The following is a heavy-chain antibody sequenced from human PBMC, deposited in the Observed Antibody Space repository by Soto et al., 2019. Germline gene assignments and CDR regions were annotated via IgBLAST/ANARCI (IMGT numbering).Heavy chain of an antibody. CDR2: IDHRGCT. CDR3: ARLETVYSGFIDWYFEL. CDR1: GGSISSSNW. Sequence: QVQLQESGPGLVKPSGTLSLTCAVSGGSISSSNWWSWVRQAPGKGLEWIGEIDHRGCTNYKPSLKTRVTISVDKSKNPFSLKLTSVTAADTAVYYCARLETVYSGFIDWYFELWGRGTLVTVSS. D-gene: IGHD6-13*01. J-gene: IGHJ2*01. V-gene: IGHV4-4*02.